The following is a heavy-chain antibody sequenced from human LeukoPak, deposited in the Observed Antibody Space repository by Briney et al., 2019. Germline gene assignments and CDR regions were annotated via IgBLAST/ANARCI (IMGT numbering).Heavy chain of an antibody. J-gene: IGHJ4*02. CDR3: AKSTGSTVVTRTTY. CDR2: ISNSGGTT. CDR1: GFTFSNYA. V-gene: IGHV3-23*01. Sequence: AGGSLRLSCAASGFTFSNYALNWVRQAPGKGLEWVSGISNSGGTTYYADSVKGRFTISRDNSKNTLYLQMNSLRAEDTAVYYCAKSTGSTVVTRTTYWGQGTLVTVSS. D-gene: IGHD4-23*01.